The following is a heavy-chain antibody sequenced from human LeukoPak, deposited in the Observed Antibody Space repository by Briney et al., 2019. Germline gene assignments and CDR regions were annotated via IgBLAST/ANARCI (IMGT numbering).Heavy chain of an antibody. J-gene: IGHJ4*02. V-gene: IGHV3-21*01. D-gene: IGHD2-2*01. Sequence: GGSLRLSCAASGFTFSSYSMNWVRQAPGKGLEWVSSISSSSSYIYYADSVKGRFTISRDNAKNSLYLQMNSLRAEDTAVYYCARGGTYCSSTSCYSPSDYWGQGTLVTVSS. CDR1: GFTFSSYS. CDR2: ISSSSSYI. CDR3: ARGGTYCSSTSCYSPSDY.